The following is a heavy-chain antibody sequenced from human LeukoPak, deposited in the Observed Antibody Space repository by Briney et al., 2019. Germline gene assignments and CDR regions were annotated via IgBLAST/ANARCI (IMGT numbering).Heavy chain of an antibody. D-gene: IGHD6-13*01. CDR3: ASAPGGIAAAGTLGY. CDR2: MNPNSGNT. V-gene: IGHV1-8*02. CDR1: GYPFTSSD. J-gene: IGHJ4*02. Sequence: ASVKVSCKAYGYPFTSSDINWVRQATGQGLEWMGWMNPNSGNTGYAQKFQGRVTMTRNTSISTAYMELSSLRSEDTAVYYCASAPGGIAAAGTLGYWGQGTLVTVSS.